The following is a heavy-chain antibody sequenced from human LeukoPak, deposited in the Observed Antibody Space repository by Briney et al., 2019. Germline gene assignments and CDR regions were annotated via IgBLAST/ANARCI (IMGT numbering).Heavy chain of an antibody. Sequence: SETLSLTCTVSGGSISSSSYYWGWIRQPPGKGLEWIGSIYYSGSTYYNPSLKSRVTISVDTSKNQFSLKLGSVTAADAAVYYCARWTHYSSSSRGYMDVWGKGTTVTVSS. V-gene: IGHV4-39*07. CDR1: GGSISSSSYY. J-gene: IGHJ6*03. CDR2: IYYSGST. CDR3: ARWTHYSSSSRGYMDV. D-gene: IGHD6-6*01.